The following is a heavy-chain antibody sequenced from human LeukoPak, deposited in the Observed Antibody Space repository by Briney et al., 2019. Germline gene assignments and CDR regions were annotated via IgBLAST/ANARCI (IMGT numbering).Heavy chain of an antibody. Sequence: SGTLSLTCSVSGGSISSSSYYWGWIRQPPGKGLEWIATINYSGTTHYNPSLQSRVTMSADTSNSQFSLKVNSVTAADTAVYHCARGRWISGSYYNFDSWGQGTLVTVSS. J-gene: IGHJ4*02. V-gene: IGHV4-39*07. CDR1: GGSISSSSYY. CDR2: INYSGTT. D-gene: IGHD1-26*01. CDR3: ARGRWISGSYYNFDS.